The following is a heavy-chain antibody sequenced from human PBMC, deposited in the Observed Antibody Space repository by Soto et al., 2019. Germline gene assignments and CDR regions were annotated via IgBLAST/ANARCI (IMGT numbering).Heavy chain of an antibody. J-gene: IGHJ5*02. D-gene: IGHD6-13*01. V-gene: IGHV3-48*03. Sequence: GGSLRLSCAASGFTFSSYEMNWVRQAPGKGLEWVSYISSSGSTIYYADSVKGRFTISRDNAKNSLYLQMNSLRAEDTAVYYCARDGVRSSSWDPNWFDPWGQGTLVTVSS. CDR1: GFTFSSYE. CDR3: ARDGVRSSSWDPNWFDP. CDR2: ISSSGSTI.